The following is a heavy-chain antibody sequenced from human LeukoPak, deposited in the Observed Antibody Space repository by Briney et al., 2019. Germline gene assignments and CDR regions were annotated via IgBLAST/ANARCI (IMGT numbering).Heavy chain of an antibody. CDR2: IYYSGST. J-gene: IGHJ4*02. Sequence: SQTLSLTCTVSGGSISSDDYYWTWIRQPPGKGLEWIGYIYYSGSTYYNPSLKSRVTISIDTSKNQFSLKLSSVTAADTAVYYCARTINYFDYWGQGTLVTVSS. CDR1: GGSISSDDYY. D-gene: IGHD3-3*01. V-gene: IGHV4-30-4*01. CDR3: ARTINYFDY.